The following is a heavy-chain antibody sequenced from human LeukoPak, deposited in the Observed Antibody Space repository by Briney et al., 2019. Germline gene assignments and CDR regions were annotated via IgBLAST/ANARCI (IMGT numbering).Heavy chain of an antibody. Sequence: GGSLRLSCAASGFTSSSYGMHWVRQAPGKGLEWVAVISYDGSNKYYADSVKGRFTISRDNSKNTLYLQMNSLRAEDTAVYYCAKLGGVGATSLADYWGQGTLVTVSS. CDR3: AKLGGVGATSLADY. J-gene: IGHJ4*02. CDR2: ISYDGSNK. V-gene: IGHV3-30*18. D-gene: IGHD1-26*01. CDR1: GFTSSSYG.